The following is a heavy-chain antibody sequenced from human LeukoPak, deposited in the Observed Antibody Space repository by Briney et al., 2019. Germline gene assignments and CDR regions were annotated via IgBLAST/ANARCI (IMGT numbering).Heavy chain of an antibody. J-gene: IGHJ4*02. CDR1: GFTFSSYA. V-gene: IGHV3-30-3*01. CDR3: LGYYSGSPN. Sequence: GRSLRLSCAASGFTFSSYAMHWVRQAPGKGLEWVAVISYDGSNKYYADSVKGRFTISRDSAKNTLFLQMNDLRAEDTAVYYCLGYYSGSPNWGQGTLVTVSS. D-gene: IGHD3-10*01. CDR2: ISYDGSNK.